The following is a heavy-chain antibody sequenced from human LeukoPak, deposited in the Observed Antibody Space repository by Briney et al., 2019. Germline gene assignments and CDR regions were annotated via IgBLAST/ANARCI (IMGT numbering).Heavy chain of an antibody. CDR1: GFTFSRFW. CDR2: INSDGTTT. CDR3: ARSPYGPNWFDP. Sequence: GGSLRLSCAASGFTFSRFWMHWVRHAPGKGLLWVSRINSDGTTTNYADSVRGRFTISRDNDKNTLFLHMNSLRADDTAVYYCARSPYGPNWFDPWGQGTLVTVSS. D-gene: IGHD3-10*01. V-gene: IGHV3-74*01. J-gene: IGHJ5*02.